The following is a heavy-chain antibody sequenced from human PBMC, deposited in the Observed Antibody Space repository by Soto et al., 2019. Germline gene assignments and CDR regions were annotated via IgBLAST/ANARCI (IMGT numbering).Heavy chain of an antibody. CDR3: AKARWGNIVVVVADN. Sequence: EVQLLESGGGLVQPGGSLRLSCATSGISFSSYAMNWVRQAPGKGLEWVSIISGSGGSTYYADSVKGRFTISRDNSKNTMYLQMNSLRVEDTAIYYCAKARWGNIVVVVADNWGQGTLVTVSS. CDR1: GISFSSYA. CDR2: ISGSGGST. V-gene: IGHV3-23*01. J-gene: IGHJ4*02. D-gene: IGHD2-15*01.